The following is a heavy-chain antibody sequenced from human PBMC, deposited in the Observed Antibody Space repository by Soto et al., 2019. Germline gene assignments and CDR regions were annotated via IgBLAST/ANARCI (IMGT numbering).Heavy chain of an antibody. CDR2: INPNSGGT. J-gene: IGHJ5*02. CDR1: GYTFTGYY. CDR3: ARDSAAGGYDFWSGYYTVNWFDP. V-gene: IGHV1-2*02. Sequence: ASVKVSCKASGYTFTGYYMHWVRQAPGQGLEWMGWINPNSGGTNYAQKFQGRVTMTRDTSISTAYMELSRLRSDDTAVYYCARDSAAGGYDFWSGYYTVNWFDPWGQGTLVTVSS. D-gene: IGHD3-3*01.